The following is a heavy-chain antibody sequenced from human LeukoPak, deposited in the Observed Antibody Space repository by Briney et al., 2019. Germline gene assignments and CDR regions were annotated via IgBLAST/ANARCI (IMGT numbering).Heavy chain of an antibody. D-gene: IGHD6-13*01. J-gene: IGHJ4*02. CDR1: GGTFSSDA. CDR3: ARGGDRYSSSWSLY. CDR2: IIPIFGTA. Sequence: EASVKVSCKASGGTFSSDAISWVRQAPGQGLEWMGGIIPIFGTANYAQKFQGRVTITADKSTSTAYMELSSLRSEDTAEYHCARGGDRYSSSWSLYWGQGTLVTVSS. V-gene: IGHV1-69*06.